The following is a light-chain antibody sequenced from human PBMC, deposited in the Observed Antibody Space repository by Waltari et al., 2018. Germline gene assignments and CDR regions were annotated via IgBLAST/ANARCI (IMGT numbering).Light chain of an antibody. CDR3: SSYGGSNNVL. V-gene: IGLV2-8*01. J-gene: IGLJ2*01. CDR1: SRDVGGVDY. CDR2: EVA. Sequence: QSALTPPPSASGSPGQSVTIPCTGTSRDVGGVDYVPRYQLHPGKAPKLLIYEVAKRPSGVPDRFSGSKSANTASLTVSDLQPEDEADYYCSSYGGSNNVLFGGGTKLTVL.